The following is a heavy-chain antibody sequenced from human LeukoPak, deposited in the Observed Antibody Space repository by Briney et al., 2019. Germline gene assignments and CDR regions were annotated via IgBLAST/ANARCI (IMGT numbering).Heavy chain of an antibody. J-gene: IGHJ4*02. D-gene: IGHD4-11*01. CDR2: IRYDGSNK. CDR1: GFTFSSYG. V-gene: IGHV3-30*02. CDR3: AKDLATTAPGGYFDY. Sequence: PGGSLRLSCAASGFTFSSYGMHWVRQAPGKGLEWVAFIRYDGSNKYYADSVKGRFTISRDNSKNTLYLRMNSLRAEDTAVYYCAKDLATTAPGGYFDYWGQGTLVTVSS.